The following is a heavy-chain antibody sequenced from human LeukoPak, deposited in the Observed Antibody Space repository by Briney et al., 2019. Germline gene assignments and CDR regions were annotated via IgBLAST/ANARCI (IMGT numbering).Heavy chain of an antibody. CDR1: GGSFSGYY. CDR3: ARGYYFDY. J-gene: IGHJ4*02. CDR2: INHSGST. Sequence: SETLSLTCAVYGGSFSGYYWSWIRQPPGKGLEWIGEINHSGSTNYNPSLKSRVTISVDTSKNQFSLKLSSVAAADTAVYYCARGYYFDYWGQGTLVTVSS. V-gene: IGHV4-34*01.